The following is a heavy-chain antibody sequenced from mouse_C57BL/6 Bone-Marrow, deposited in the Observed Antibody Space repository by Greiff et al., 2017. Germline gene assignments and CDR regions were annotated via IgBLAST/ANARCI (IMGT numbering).Heavy chain of an antibody. CDR2: IYPGNSDT. Sequence: VHVKQSGTVLARPGASVKMSCKTSGYTFTSYWMHWVKQRPGQGLEWIGAIYPGNSDTSYNQKFKGKAKLTAVTSASTAYMELSSLTNEDSAVYYCTNYGSTYYAMDYWGQGTSVTVSS. V-gene: IGHV1-5*01. CDR3: TNYGSTYYAMDY. J-gene: IGHJ4*01. D-gene: IGHD1-1*01. CDR1: GYTFTSYW.